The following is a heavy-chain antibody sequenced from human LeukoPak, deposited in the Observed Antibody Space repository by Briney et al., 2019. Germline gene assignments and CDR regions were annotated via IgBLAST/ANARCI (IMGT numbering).Heavy chain of an antibody. CDR2: INDNEST. J-gene: IGHJ4*02. V-gene: IGHV4-34*01. CDR1: GGSFSGYY. Sequence: SETLSLTCAVYGGSFSGYYWNWMRQPPGKGLEWIGEINDNESTNYNPSLKSRVTISVDTSKNQFSLKLSSVTAADTAVYYCARLVAAAGTFDYWGQGTLVTVSS. CDR3: ARLVAAAGTFDY. D-gene: IGHD6-13*01.